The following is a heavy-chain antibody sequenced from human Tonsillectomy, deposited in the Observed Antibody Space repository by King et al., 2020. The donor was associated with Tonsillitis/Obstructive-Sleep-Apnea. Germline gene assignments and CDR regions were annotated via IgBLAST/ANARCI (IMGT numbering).Heavy chain of an antibody. CDR3: ARAGQWLAPGGGYYFDY. V-gene: IGHV3-48*02. Sequence: VQLVESGGGLVQPGGSLRLSCAASGFTFRSYSMNWVRQAPGKGLEWVSYISSSSSTIYYADSVKGRFTISRDNAKNSLYLQMNSLRDEDTAGYYCARAGQWLAPGGGYYFDYWGQGTLVTVSS. D-gene: IGHD6-19*01. CDR1: GFTFRSYS. J-gene: IGHJ4*02. CDR2: ISSSSSTI.